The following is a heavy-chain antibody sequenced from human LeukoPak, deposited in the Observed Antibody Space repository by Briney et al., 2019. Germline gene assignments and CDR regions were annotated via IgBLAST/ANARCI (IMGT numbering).Heavy chain of an antibody. CDR3: ARRVADIKDFDY. D-gene: IGHD6-19*01. Sequence: PGVSLRLFCASSVFTVTSNYMIWVPHAPAKALEWVSVIYSDGSTYYADSVTGRFPISREHSKHTLYLQMNSLRVEDTAVYYCARRVADIKDFDYWGQGTLVTVSS. V-gene: IGHV3-66*04. J-gene: IGHJ4*02. CDR2: IYSDGST. CDR1: VFTVTSNY.